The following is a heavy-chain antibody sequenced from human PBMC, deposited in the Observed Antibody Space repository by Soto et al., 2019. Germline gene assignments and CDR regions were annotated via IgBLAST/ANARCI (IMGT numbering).Heavy chain of an antibody. J-gene: IGHJ1*01. D-gene: IGHD4-17*01. CDR3: AKRDTVTAKYFQH. CDR2: ISGSGDTT. V-gene: IGHV3-23*01. Sequence: PGGSLRLSCAASGFSFSTYAVNWVRQAPGKGLEWVSVISGSGDTTYYADSVKGRFTISRDNSKDTLYLQMNRLTAEDTALYYCAKRDTVTAKYFQHWGQGTLVTVSS. CDR1: GFSFSTYA.